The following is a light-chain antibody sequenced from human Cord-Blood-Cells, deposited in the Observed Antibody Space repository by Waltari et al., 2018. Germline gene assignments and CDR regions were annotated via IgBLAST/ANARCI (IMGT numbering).Light chain of an antibody. CDR2: DVI. CDR3: SSYTSSSTLWV. V-gene: IGLV2-14*01. Sequence: QSALTQPASVSGSPGQSITISCTGTRSAVAGYNYFSRYQQHPGKAPKLSIYDVINRPSGVSNRFSGSKSGNTASLTISGLQAEDEADYYCSSYTSSSTLWVFGGGTKLTVL. CDR1: RSAVAGYNY. J-gene: IGLJ3*02.